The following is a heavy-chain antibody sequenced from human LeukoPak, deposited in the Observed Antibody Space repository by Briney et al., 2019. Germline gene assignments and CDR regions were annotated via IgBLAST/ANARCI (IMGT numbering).Heavy chain of an antibody. J-gene: IGHJ1*01. CDR3: AREVYSSGWYNGFQL. CDR1: GLTLSRYG. Sequence: PGMPLRLLCAACGLTLSRYGMHCVRQAPGGGLECVSDIYSGGSTYYGESVKGRFTMSRDNSKNTLYLEMNSLRAEDTAVYYCAREVYSSGWYNGFQLWGQGTLVTVSS. V-gene: IGHV3-53*01. D-gene: IGHD6-19*01. CDR2: IYSGGST.